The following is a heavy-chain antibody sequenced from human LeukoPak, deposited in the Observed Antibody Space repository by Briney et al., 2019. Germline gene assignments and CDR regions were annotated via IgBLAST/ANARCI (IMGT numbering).Heavy chain of an antibody. Sequence: PSETLSLTCTVSGGSISSYYWSWIRQPPGKGLEWIGYIYYSGSTNYNPSLKSRVTISVDTSKNQFSLKLSSVTAADTAVYYCARELTYYGSSGYQYYFDYWGQGTLVTVSS. CDR3: ARELTYYGSSGYQYYFDY. CDR1: GGSISSYY. D-gene: IGHD3-22*01. V-gene: IGHV4-59*01. J-gene: IGHJ4*02. CDR2: IYYSGST.